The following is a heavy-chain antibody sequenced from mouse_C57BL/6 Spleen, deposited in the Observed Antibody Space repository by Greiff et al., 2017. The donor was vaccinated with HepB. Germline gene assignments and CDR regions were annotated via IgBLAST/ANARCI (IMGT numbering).Heavy chain of an antibody. Sequence: QVQLQQSGAELVKPGASVKISCKASGYAFSSYWMNWVKQRPGKGLEWIGQIYPGDGDTNYNGKFKGKATLTADKSSSTAYMQLSSLTSEDSAVYFCARFAPFITTAFDYWGQGTTLTVSS. CDR2: IYPGDGDT. CDR1: GYAFSSYW. CDR3: ARFAPFITTAFDY. V-gene: IGHV1-80*01. D-gene: IGHD1-1*01. J-gene: IGHJ2*01.